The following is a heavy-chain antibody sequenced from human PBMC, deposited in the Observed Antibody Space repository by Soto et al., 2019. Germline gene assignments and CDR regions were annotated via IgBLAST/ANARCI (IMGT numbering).Heavy chain of an antibody. J-gene: IGHJ4*02. V-gene: IGHV3-30-3*01. CDR2: ISYDGSNK. D-gene: IGHD5-12*01. CDR1: GFTFCSYA. Sequence: QVQLVESGGGVVQPGMSLRLSCAASGFTFCSYAMHWVRQAPGKGLEWVAVISYDGSNKYYADSVKGRFTISRDNSKNTLYLQMNSLIAEDTAVYDCARVAVEMATIHVFDYWCQGTPGTDSS. CDR3: ARVAVEMATIHVFDY.